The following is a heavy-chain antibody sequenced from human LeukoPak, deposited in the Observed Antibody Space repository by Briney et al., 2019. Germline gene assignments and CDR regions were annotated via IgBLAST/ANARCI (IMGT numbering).Heavy chain of an antibody. CDR2: ISYDGSKK. J-gene: IGHJ4*02. CDR1: GFIFSNYG. D-gene: IGHD1-14*01. CDR3: AKEGYNMGFDY. V-gene: IGHV3-30*18. Sequence: GGSLRLSCAASGFIFSNYGMHWVRQAPGKGLEWVAVISYDGSKKYYADSVKGRFTISRDNSKNTLYLQMNSLRAEDTAAYYCAKEGYNMGFDYWGQGTLVTVSS.